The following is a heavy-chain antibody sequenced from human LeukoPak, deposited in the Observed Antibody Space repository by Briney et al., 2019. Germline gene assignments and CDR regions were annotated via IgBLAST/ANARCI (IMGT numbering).Heavy chain of an antibody. J-gene: IGHJ2*01. V-gene: IGHV4-39*01. CDR3: ARLVTINTVTTARYWYFDL. CDR1: SGSISSSSYY. CDR2: SYYSGST. D-gene: IGHD4-17*01. Sequence: PSETLSLTCSVSSGSISSSSYYWGSIRQPPGKWLEWIGSSYYSGSTYYNPSLKSRVTISVDTSKNQFSLKLSSVTAADTAVYFCARLVTINTVTTARYWYFDLWGRGTLVTVSS.